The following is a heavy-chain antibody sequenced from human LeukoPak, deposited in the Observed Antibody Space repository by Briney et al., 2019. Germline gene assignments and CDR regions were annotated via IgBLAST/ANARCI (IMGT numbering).Heavy chain of an antibody. CDR3: ASDGRDGYNYGGGFDY. V-gene: IGHV1-69*13. J-gene: IGHJ4*02. CDR1: GGTFISYA. Sequence: GASVKVSCKASGGTFISYAISWVRQAPGQGLEWMGGIIPIFGTANYAQKFQGRVTITADESTSTAYMELSSLRSEDTAVYYCASDGRDGYNYGGGFDYWGQGTLVTVSS. D-gene: IGHD5-24*01. CDR2: IIPIFGTA.